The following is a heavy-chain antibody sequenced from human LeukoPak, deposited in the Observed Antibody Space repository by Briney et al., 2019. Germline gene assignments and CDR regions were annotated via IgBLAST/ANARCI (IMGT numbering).Heavy chain of an antibody. CDR1: GRSITISY. CDR2: MYYSGST. J-gene: IGHJ4*02. V-gene: IGHV4-59*01. CDR3: SRDRDYSSGWYGLDY. Sequence: SETLSLTCIVSGRSITISYWSWIRQPPGKGLEWIGYMYYSGSTIYNPSLKSRVTISVDTSKSQFSLKLRSVAAADTGGYSCSRDRDYSSGWYGLDYWGQGTLVTVSS. D-gene: IGHD6-19*01.